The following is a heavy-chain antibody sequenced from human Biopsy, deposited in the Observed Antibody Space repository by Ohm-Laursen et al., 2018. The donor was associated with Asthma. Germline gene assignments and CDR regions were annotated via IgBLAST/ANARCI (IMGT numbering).Heavy chain of an antibody. CDR2: ISFDGTNR. D-gene: IGHD1-26*01. J-gene: IGHJ4*02. CDR1: GFSFSNYG. V-gene: IGHV3-30*18. CDR3: AKEVFPGWELRRGPDS. Sequence: SLRLSCTASGFSFSNYGMHWVRQAPGKGLDWAAVISFDGTNRNYTDSVKGRFTISRDNSRNTLHLEMNSLRAEDTAVYFCAKEVFPGWELRRGPDSWGQGTLVTISS.